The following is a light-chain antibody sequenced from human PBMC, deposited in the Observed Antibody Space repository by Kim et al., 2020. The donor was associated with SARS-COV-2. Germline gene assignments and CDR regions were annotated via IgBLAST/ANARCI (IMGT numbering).Light chain of an antibody. CDR3: QQYNNWPLYT. V-gene: IGKV3-15*01. CDR1: QSVSSK. J-gene: IGKJ2*01. CDR2: GAS. Sequence: EIVLTQSPATLSVSPGERATLSCRASQSVSSKLVWYQQKPGQAPRLLIYGASTRATGVPARFSGSGSGTEFTLTISSLQSEDFAVYYCQQYNNWPLYTFGQGTKLEI.